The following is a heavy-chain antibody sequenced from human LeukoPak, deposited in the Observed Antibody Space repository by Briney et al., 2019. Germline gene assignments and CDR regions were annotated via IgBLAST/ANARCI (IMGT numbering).Heavy chain of an antibody. J-gene: IGHJ4*02. CDR1: GYSISSGYY. D-gene: IGHD2-21*02. CDR2: IYHTGRT. Sequence: RSETLSLTCAVSGYSISSGYYWGWIRQPPGKGLEWSGSIYHTGRTYYNPSLKSRVTISIDTSKNQFSLKLSSVTAADTAVYYCVRDWAHCGGDCYPGYWGQGTLVTVSS. CDR3: VRDWAHCGGDCYPGY. V-gene: IGHV4-38-2*02.